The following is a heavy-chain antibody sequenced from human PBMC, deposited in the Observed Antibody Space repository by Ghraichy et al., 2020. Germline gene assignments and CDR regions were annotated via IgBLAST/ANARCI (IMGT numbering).Heavy chain of an antibody. J-gene: IGHJ4*02. D-gene: IGHD2-15*01. Sequence: LSLTCAASGFTFSSYWMHWVRQAPGKGLVWVSRINSDGSSTSYADSVKGRFTISRDNAKNTLYLQMNSLRAEDTAVYYCARLLEGGSCFGYWGQGTLVTVSS. CDR3: ARLLEGGSCFGY. V-gene: IGHV3-74*01. CDR1: GFTFSSYW. CDR2: INSDGSST.